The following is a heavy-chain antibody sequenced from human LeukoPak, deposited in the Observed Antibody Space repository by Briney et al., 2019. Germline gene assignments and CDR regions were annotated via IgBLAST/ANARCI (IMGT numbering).Heavy chain of an antibody. CDR3: ARGLDSRAIDY. V-gene: IGHV4-30-2*01. D-gene: IGHD6-13*01. Sequence: SQTLSLTCTVSGGSISSGGYYWSWLRQPPGKGLEWIGYIYHSGSTYYNPSLKSRVTISVDRSKNQFSLKLSSVTAADTAVYYCARGLDSRAIDYWGQGTLVTVSS. J-gene: IGHJ4*02. CDR2: IYHSGST. CDR1: GGSISSGGYY.